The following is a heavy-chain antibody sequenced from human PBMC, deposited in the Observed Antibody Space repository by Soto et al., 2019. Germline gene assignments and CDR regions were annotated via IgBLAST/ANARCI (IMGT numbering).Heavy chain of an antibody. CDR3: AKDTAVSGSRNFDY. CDR2: IYYSVCT. J-gene: IGHJ4*02. CDR1: GGSINSGGSY. V-gene: IGHV4-31*03. D-gene: IGHD3-10*01. Sequence: QVRLQESGPGLVKPSQTLSLTCTVSGGSINSGGSYWSWIRQHPGKVREGMGYIYYSVCTSSNPSLKSRVTISVDTFKNQFSLNLSSVTAADTAVYYCAKDTAVSGSRNFDYWGQGALVTVSS.